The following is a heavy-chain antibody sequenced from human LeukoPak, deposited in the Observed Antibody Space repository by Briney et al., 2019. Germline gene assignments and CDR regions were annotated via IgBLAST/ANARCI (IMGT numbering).Heavy chain of an antibody. CDR2: ISHDGSNE. CDR3: AKDLGVAVAAYYFDY. J-gene: IGHJ4*02. D-gene: IGHD6-19*01. V-gene: IGHV3-30*18. CDR1: GFTFSSYG. Sequence: PGRSLRLSCAASGFTFSSYGMHWVRQAPGKGLEWAAVISHDGSNEYYAESVKGRFTVSRDNSKNTLYLQMNSLRAEDTAVYYCAKDLGVAVAAYYFDYWGQGTLVTVSS.